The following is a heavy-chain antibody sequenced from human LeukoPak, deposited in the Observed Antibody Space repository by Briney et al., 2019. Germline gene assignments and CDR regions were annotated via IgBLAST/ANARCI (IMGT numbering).Heavy chain of an antibody. CDR2: IYPGDSDT. CDR1: GYIFTSYW. J-gene: IGHJ4*02. V-gene: IGHV5-51*01. Sequence: GESLKISCKGSGYIFTSYWIGWVRQMPGKGLEWMGIIYPGDSDTRYSPSFQGQVTISADKSISTAYLQWSSLKASDTAMYYCARTIYDYVWGSYRSIDYWGQGTLVTVSS. D-gene: IGHD3-16*02. CDR3: ARTIYDYVWGSYRSIDY.